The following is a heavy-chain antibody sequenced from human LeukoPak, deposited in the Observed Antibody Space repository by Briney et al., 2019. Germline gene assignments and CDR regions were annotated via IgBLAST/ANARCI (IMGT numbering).Heavy chain of an antibody. Sequence: PGGSLRLSCAASGFTFSSYWMHWVRQAPGKGLVWVSRMNSDGSSTSYADSVKGRFTISRDNAKNTLYLQMNSLRAEDTAVYYCARGRARADYYYGMGVWGKGTTVTVSS. CDR3: ARGRARADYYYGMGV. V-gene: IGHV3-74*01. J-gene: IGHJ6*04. CDR1: GFTFSSYW. CDR2: MNSDGSST.